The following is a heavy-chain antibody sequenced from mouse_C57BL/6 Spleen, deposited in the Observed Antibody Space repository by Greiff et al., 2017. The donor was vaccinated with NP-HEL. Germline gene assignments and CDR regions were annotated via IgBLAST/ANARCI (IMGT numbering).Heavy chain of an antibody. CDR3: AKLGQAGGY. D-gene: IGHD4-1*01. J-gene: IGHJ2*01. V-gene: IGHV5-17*01. Sequence: EVQLVESGGGLVKPGGSLKLSCAASGFTFSDYGMHWVRQAPEKGLEWVAYISSGSSTIYYADTVKGRFTISRDNAKNTLFLQMTSLRSEDTAMYYCAKLGQAGGYWGQGTTLTVSS. CDR2: ISSGSSTI. CDR1: GFTFSDYG.